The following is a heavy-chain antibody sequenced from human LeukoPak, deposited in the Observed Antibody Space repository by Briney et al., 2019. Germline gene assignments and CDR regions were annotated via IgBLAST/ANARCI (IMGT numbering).Heavy chain of an antibody. J-gene: IGHJ4*02. Sequence: GASVKVSCKASGYTFTGYYMHWVRQAPGQGLEWMGWINPNSGGTNYAQKFQGGVTMTRDTSISTAYMELSRLRFDDTAVYYCARGLGIAARPDGRVLVYWGQGTLVTVSS. V-gene: IGHV1-2*02. CDR3: ARGLGIAARPDGRVLVY. CDR2: INPNSGGT. D-gene: IGHD6-6*01. CDR1: GYTFTGYY.